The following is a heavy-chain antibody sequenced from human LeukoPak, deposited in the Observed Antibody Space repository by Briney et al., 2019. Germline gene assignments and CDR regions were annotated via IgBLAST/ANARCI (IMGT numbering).Heavy chain of an antibody. Sequence: GGSLRLSCATSGFTFSSYWMSWVRQAPGKGLEWVANIKQGGSEKYYVDSVKGRFTISRDNAKNSLYLQMNSLRAEDTAVYYCARELRIAARPFHFDYWGQGTLVTVSS. J-gene: IGHJ4*02. V-gene: IGHV3-7*01. CDR3: ARELRIAARPFHFDY. CDR1: GFTFSSYW. D-gene: IGHD6-6*01. CDR2: IKQGGSEK.